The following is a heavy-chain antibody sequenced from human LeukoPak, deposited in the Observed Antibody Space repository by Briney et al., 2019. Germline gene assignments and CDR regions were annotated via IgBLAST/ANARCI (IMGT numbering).Heavy chain of an antibody. CDR1: GFTFSSYG. CDR3: ARRQNSGWLSY. Sequence: GGSLRLSCAASGFTFSSYGMHWVRQAPGKGLEWVAVIRYDGSNKYYADSVKGRFTISRDNSKNTLYLQMNSLRAEDTAVYYCARRQNSGWLSYWGQGTLVTVSS. CDR2: IRYDGSNK. V-gene: IGHV3-33*01. J-gene: IGHJ4*02. D-gene: IGHD6-19*01.